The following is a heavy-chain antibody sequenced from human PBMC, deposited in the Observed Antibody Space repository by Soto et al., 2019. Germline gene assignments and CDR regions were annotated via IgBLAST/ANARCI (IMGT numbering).Heavy chain of an antibody. CDR2: ISYDGSNK. J-gene: IGHJ4*02. Sequence: QVQLVESGGGVVQPGRSLRLSCAASGFTFSSYGMHWVRQAPGKGLEWVAVISYDGSNKYYADSVKGRFTISRDNSKNTLYLRMNSLRAEDTAVYYCAKDREYSGSYPLFDYWGQGTLVTVSS. V-gene: IGHV3-30*18. D-gene: IGHD1-26*01. CDR3: AKDREYSGSYPLFDY. CDR1: GFTFSSYG.